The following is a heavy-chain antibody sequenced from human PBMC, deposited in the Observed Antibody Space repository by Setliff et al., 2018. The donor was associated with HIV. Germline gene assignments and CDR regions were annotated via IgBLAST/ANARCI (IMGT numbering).Heavy chain of an antibody. V-gene: IGHV1-3*01. CDR2: INAGNGNT. Sequence: ASVKVSCKASGYTFTSYDINWVRQATGQRLEWMGWINAGNGNTKYSQKIQGRVTITRDTSASTVYMELSSLRSEDTAVYYCARAFQHFEYAFDIWGQGTMVTVSS. J-gene: IGHJ3*02. CDR3: ARAFQHFEYAFDI. D-gene: IGHD3-9*01. CDR1: GYTFTSYD.